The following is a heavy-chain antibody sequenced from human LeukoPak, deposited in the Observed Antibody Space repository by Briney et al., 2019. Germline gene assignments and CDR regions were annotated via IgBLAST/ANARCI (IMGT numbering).Heavy chain of an antibody. V-gene: IGHV4-34*09. CDR2: IYYSGST. CDR3: ARASNWFDP. J-gene: IGHJ5*02. Sequence: SETLSLTCAVYGGSFSGYYWSWIRQPPGKGLEWIGYIYYSGSTYYNPSLKSRITISVDTSKNQFSLNLSSVTAADTAVYYCARASNWFDPWGQGTLVTVSS. CDR1: GGSFSGYY.